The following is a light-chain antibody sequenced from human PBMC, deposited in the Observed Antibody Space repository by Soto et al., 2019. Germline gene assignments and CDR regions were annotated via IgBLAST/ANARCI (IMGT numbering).Light chain of an antibody. CDR1: PSVTNF. Sequence: EIVLTQSPATLSLSPGERATLSCRASPSVTNFLAWYQQKPGQAPRLLIYGAFNRATGIPARFSGSGSGTDLTLTISSREPEDSAVYSYQQRNVWPPVTFGQGTRLEIK. J-gene: IGKJ5*01. CDR3: QQRNVWPPVT. V-gene: IGKV3-11*01. CDR2: GAF.